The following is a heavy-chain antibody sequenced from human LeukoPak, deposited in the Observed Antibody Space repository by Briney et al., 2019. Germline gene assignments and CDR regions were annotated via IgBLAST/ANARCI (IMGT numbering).Heavy chain of an antibody. D-gene: IGHD2-2*01. CDR2: IYYSGST. CDR3: ARQLGYCSSTSCYADKVDY. J-gene: IGHJ4*02. Sequence: PSETLSLTCTVSGGSISSSSYYWGWIRQPPGKGLEWIGSIYYSGSTYYNPSLKSRVTISVDTSKNQFSLKLSSVTAADTAVYYCARQLGYCSSTSCYADKVDYWGQGTLVTVTS. CDR1: GGSISSSSYY. V-gene: IGHV4-39*01.